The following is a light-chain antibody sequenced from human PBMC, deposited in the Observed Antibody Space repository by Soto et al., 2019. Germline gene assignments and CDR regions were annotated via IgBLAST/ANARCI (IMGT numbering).Light chain of an antibody. CDR2: DAS. Sequence: LMVRQSRASMSVSQGERATLSCRASQSVGSDLAWYQQNPGPAPRLLIYDASNRATGIPARFSGSGSGTDFPLTISGLPPEAFAVYCCQEHGSSPETFGQGTKVDIK. J-gene: IGKJ1*01. V-gene: IGKV3D-15*02. CDR3: QEHGSSPET. CDR1: QSVGSD.